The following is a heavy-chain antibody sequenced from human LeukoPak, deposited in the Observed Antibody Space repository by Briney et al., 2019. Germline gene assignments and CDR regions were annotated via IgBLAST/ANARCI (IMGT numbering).Heavy chain of an antibody. D-gene: IGHD6-13*01. V-gene: IGHV1-24*01. CDR3: ATAPLAAAGRFDY. Sequence: ASVKVSCKVSGYTLTELSMHWVRQAPGEGLEWMGGFDPEDGETIYAQKFQGRVTMTEDTSTDTAYMELSSLRSEDTAVFYCATAPLAAAGRFDYWGQGTLVTVSS. J-gene: IGHJ4*02. CDR1: GYTLTELS. CDR2: FDPEDGET.